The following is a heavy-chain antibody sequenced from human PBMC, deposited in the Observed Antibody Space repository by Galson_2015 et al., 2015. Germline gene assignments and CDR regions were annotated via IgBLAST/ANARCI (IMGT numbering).Heavy chain of an antibody. CDR2: ISYDGSNK. D-gene: IGHD6-19*01. CDR3: VKDLNFHSSGWYFPFSVGFDY. J-gene: IGHJ4*02. V-gene: IGHV3-30*18. Sequence: SLRLSCAASGFTFSSYGMHWVRQAPGKGLEWVAVISYDGSNKYYADSVKGRFTISRDNSKNTLYLQMNSLRAEDTAVYYCVKDLNFHSSGWYFPFSVGFDYWGQGTLVTVSS. CDR1: GFTFSSYG.